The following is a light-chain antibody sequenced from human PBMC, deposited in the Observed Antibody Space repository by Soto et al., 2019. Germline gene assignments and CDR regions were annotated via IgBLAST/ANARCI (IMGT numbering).Light chain of an antibody. CDR3: QVWVSGRAHVV. J-gene: IGLJ2*01. V-gene: IGLV3-21*04. CDR1: NIRSKG. CDR2: SDT. Sequence: SYELTQPPSVSVAPGKTASISCGGNNIRSKGVHWYQQKPGQAPVLVIYSDTDLPPVIPERFSGSNSANLATLTISRVEAGDAADYFCQVWVSGRAHVVFGGGTQLAVL.